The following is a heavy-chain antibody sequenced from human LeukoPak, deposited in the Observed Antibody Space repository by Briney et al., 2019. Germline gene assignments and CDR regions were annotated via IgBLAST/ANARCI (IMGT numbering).Heavy chain of an antibody. CDR3: AKDSAL. J-gene: IGHJ4*02. D-gene: IGHD3-10*01. V-gene: IGHV3-30*04. CDR1: GFTFSSYA. CDR2: ISYDGSNK. Sequence: GGSLRLSCAASGFTFSSYAMRWVRQAPGKGLEWVAVISYDGSNKYYADSVKGRFTISRDNSKNTLDLHMYSLRAEDTAVYYCAKDSALWGQGILVTVSS.